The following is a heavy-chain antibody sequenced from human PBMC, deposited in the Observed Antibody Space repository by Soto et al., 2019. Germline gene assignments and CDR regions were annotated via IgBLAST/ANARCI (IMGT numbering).Heavy chain of an antibody. V-gene: IGHV1-18*01. CDR1: GYTFTSYG. CDR2: ISAYNGNT. D-gene: IGHD4-17*01. Sequence: ASVKVSCKASGYTFTSYGISWVRQAPGQGLEWMGWISAYNGNTNYAQKLQGGVTMTTDTSTSTAYMELRSLRSDDTAVYYCARGDYFLTLVENWFDPWGQGTLVTVSS. CDR3: ARGDYFLTLVENWFDP. J-gene: IGHJ5*02.